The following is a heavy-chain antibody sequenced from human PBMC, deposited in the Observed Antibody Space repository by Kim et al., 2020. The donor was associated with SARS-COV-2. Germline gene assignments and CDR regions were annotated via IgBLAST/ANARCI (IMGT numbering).Heavy chain of an antibody. D-gene: IGHD6-13*01. CDR2: ISGSGGST. V-gene: IGHV3-23*01. CDR3: AKWVAAAGPRGRWFDP. CDR1: GFTFSSYA. J-gene: IGHJ5*02. Sequence: GGSLRLSCAASGFTFSSYAMSWVRQAPGKGLEWVSAISGSGGSTYYADSVKGRFTISRDNSKNTLYLQMNSLRAEDTAVYYCAKWVAAAGPRGRWFDPWGQGTLVTVSS.